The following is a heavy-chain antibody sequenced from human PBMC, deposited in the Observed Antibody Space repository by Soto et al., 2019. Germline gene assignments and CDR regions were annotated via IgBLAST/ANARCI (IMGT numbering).Heavy chain of an antibody. CDR2: ISAYNGNT. J-gene: IGHJ5*02. Sequence: QVQLVQSGAEVKKPGASVKVSCKASGYTFTSYGISWVRQDPGQGLEWMGWISAYNGNTNYAQKLQGRVTMTTYTSTSTAYMELRSLRSDGTAVYYCARYLGMAAAANWFAPWGQGILVTVSS. V-gene: IGHV1-18*04. D-gene: IGHD2-15*01. CDR1: GYTFTSYG. CDR3: ARYLGMAAAANWFAP.